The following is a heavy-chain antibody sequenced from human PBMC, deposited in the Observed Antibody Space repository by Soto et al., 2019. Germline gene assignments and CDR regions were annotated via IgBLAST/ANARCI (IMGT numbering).Heavy chain of an antibody. D-gene: IGHD4-4*01. CDR1: GGSFSGYY. J-gene: IGHJ6*02. CDR2: INHSGST. Sequence: SETLSLTCAVYGGSFSGYYWSWIRQPPGKGLEWIGEINHSGSTNYNPSLKSRVTISVDTSKNQFSLKLSSVTAADTAVYYCASPSGGLMTTVTTSPYQPSAGMDVWGQGTTVTVSS. V-gene: IGHV4-34*01. CDR3: ASPSGGLMTTVTTSPYQPSAGMDV.